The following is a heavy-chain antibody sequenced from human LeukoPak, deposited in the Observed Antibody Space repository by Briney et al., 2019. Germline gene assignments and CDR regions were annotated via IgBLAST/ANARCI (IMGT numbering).Heavy chain of an antibody. CDR2: ISGSGYST. D-gene: IGHD4-17*01. CDR3: AKPHDPLTTVFEFGYFQH. J-gene: IGHJ1*01. CDR1: GFSFSSYA. V-gene: IGHV3-23*01. Sequence: GGSLRLSCAASGFSFSSYAMSWVRQAPGKGLEWVSAISGSGYSTYYADSVKGRFTISRDNSKNTLYLQMNSLRAEDTAVYYCAKPHDPLTTVFEFGYFQHWGQGTLVTVSS.